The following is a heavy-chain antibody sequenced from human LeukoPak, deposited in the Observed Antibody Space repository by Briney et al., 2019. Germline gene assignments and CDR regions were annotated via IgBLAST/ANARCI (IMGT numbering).Heavy chain of an antibody. CDR3: ARATEMATISYFDY. J-gene: IGHJ4*02. V-gene: IGHV4-4*02. CDR1: GGSISSSNW. CDR2: IYHSGST. D-gene: IGHD5-24*01. Sequence: SETLSLTCAVSGGSISSSNWWSWVRQPPGKGLEWIGEIYHSGSTNYNPSLKSRVTISVDKSKNQFSLKLSSVTATDTAVYYCARATEMATISYFDYWGQGTLVTVSS.